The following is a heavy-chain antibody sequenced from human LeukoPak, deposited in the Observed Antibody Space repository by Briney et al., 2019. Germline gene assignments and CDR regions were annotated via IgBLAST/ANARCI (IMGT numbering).Heavy chain of an antibody. D-gene: IGHD6-6*01. CDR1: EYTFTGYY. CDR3: ARIPAGIAARDY. Sequence: GASVKVSCKASEYTFTGYYMHWVRQAPGQGLEWMGRINPNSGGTNYAQKFQGRVTMTRDTSISTAYMELSRLRSDDTAVYYCARIPAGIAARDYWGQGTLVTVSS. J-gene: IGHJ4*02. V-gene: IGHV1-2*06. CDR2: INPNSGGT.